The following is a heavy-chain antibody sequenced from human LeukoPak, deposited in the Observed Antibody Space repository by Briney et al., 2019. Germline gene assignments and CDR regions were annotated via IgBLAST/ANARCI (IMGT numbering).Heavy chain of an antibody. V-gene: IGHV3-21*01. D-gene: IGHD3-22*01. CDR1: GFTFSSYS. CDR2: ISSSSSYI. Sequence: PGGSLRLSCAASGFTFSSYSMNWVRQAPGKGLEWVSSISSSSSYIYYADSVKGRFTISRDNAKNSLYLQMNSLRAEDTAVYYCAGDRRYYDSSGYYDAFDIWGQGTMVTVSS. CDR3: AGDRRYYDSSGYYDAFDI. J-gene: IGHJ3*02.